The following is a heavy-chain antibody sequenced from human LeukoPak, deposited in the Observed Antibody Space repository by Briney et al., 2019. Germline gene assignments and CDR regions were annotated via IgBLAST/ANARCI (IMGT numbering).Heavy chain of an antibody. CDR2: ISSSGSTI. CDR3: ARAGFLDYDSSGYRY. V-gene: IGHV3-48*03. D-gene: IGHD3-22*01. J-gene: IGHJ4*02. Sequence: PGGSPRLSCAASGFTFSSYEMNWVRQAPGKGLEWVSYISSSGSTIYYADSVKGRFTISRDNAKNSLYLQMNSLRAEDTAVYYCARAGFLDYDSSGYRYWGQGTLVTVSS. CDR1: GFTFSSYE.